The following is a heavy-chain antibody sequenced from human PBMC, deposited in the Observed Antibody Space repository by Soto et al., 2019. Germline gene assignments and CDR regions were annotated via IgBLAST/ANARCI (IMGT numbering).Heavy chain of an antibody. J-gene: IGHJ3*02. CDR2: IYYSGST. Sequence: QLQLQESGPGLVKPSETLSLTCTVSGGSISSSSYYWGWIRQPPGKGLEWIGSIYYSGSTYYNPSLESRVTISVDTSKNQFSLKLSSVTAADTAVYYCVVVVAATAFDAFDIWGQGTMVTVSS. CDR1: GGSISSSSYY. CDR3: VVVVAATAFDAFDI. D-gene: IGHD2-15*01. V-gene: IGHV4-39*01.